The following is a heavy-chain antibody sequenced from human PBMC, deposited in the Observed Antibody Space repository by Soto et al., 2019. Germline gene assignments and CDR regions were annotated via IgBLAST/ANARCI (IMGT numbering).Heavy chain of an antibody. J-gene: IGHJ6*02. CDR1: GYTFTSYG. CDR3: ARRTTLRFLEWLPTNYYYYGMDV. D-gene: IGHD3-3*01. V-gene: IGHV1-18*04. CDR2: ISAYNGNT. Sequence: XSVKVSCKASGYTFTSYGISWVRQAPGQGLEWMGWISAYNGNTNYAQKLQGRVTMTTDTSTSTAYMELRSLRSDDTAVYYCARRTTLRFLEWLPTNYYYYGMDVWGQGTTVTVS.